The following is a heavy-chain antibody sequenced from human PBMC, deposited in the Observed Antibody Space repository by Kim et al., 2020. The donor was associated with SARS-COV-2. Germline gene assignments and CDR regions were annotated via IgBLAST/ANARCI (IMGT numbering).Heavy chain of an antibody. J-gene: IGHJ3*02. V-gene: IGHV1-69*04. CDR2: IIPILGIA. CDR1: GGTFSSYA. CDR3: ARDWFKQLWPRNAFDI. D-gene: IGHD5-18*01. Sequence: SVKVSCKASGGTFSSYAISWVRQAPGQGLEWMGRIIPILGIANYAQKFQGRVTITADKSTSTAYMELSSLRSEDTAVYYCARDWFKQLWPRNAFDIWGQGTMVTVSS.